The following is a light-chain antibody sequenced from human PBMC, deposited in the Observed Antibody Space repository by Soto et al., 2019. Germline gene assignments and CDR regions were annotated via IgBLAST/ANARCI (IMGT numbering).Light chain of an antibody. CDR2: AAS. CDR3: QQSYSTPRT. J-gene: IGKJ1*01. CDR1: QRITTY. V-gene: IGKV1-39*01. Sequence: DIQMTQSPSSLSASVGDRVTITCRASQRITTYLNWYQQKPGKAPILLIYAASNLQGGVPSRFSGSGSGTDFTLTISSLQPEDFATYYCQQSYSTPRTFGQGTKVDIK.